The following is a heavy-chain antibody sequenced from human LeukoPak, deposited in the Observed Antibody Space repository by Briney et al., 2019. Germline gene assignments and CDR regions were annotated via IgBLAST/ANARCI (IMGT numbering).Heavy chain of an antibody. CDR1: GFTFSSYE. Sequence: GGSLRLSCAASGFTFSSYEMNWVRQAPGKGLEWVSYISSSGSTIYYADSVKGRFTISRDNAKNSLYLQMNSLRAEDTAVYYCARGLGYCSSTSCYAGRNWFDPWSQGTLVTVSS. J-gene: IGHJ5*02. D-gene: IGHD2-2*01. V-gene: IGHV3-48*03. CDR3: ARGLGYCSSTSCYAGRNWFDP. CDR2: ISSSGSTI.